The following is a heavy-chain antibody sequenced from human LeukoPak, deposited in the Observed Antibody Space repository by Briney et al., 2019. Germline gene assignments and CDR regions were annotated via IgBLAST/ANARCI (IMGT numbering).Heavy chain of an antibody. J-gene: IGHJ5*02. Sequence: PSETLSLTCTVSGGSISSYYWSWIRQPPGKGLEWIGYIYYSGSTNYNPSLKGRVTISVDTSKNQFSLKLSSVTAADTAVYYCARVKDMVVRGANWFDPWGQGTPVTVSS. D-gene: IGHD2-21*01. CDR1: GGSISSYY. CDR3: ARVKDMVVRGANWFDP. V-gene: IGHV4-59*12. CDR2: IYYSGST.